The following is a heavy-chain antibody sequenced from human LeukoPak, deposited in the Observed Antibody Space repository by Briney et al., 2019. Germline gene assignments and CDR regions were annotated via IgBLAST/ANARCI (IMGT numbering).Heavy chain of an antibody. D-gene: IGHD2-21*02. Sequence: SETLSLTCTVSGGSISSYYWSWIRQPPGKGLEWIGYIYSSGSTNYNPSLKSRITISVGTSKNQFSLKLSSVTAADTAVYYCARFAYCGGHCWYYFDYWGQGSLVTVSS. V-gene: IGHV4-59*01. CDR3: ARFAYCGGHCWYYFDY. CDR2: IYSSGST. J-gene: IGHJ4*02. CDR1: GGSISSYY.